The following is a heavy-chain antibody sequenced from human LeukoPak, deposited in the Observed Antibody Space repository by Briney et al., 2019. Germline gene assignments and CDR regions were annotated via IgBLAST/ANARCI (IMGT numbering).Heavy chain of an antibody. CDR2: INPNSGGT. Sequence: PSVKVSCEAYGCTFTGYYIHWVRQARGQGLEWMGWINPNSGGTDYAKKFQDRVTMTRDTSINTAYMELSRLRSDDTAVYYCARELRVVTTFDYWGQGALVTVSS. CDR3: ARELRVVTTFDY. CDR1: GCTFTGYY. D-gene: IGHD3-22*01. J-gene: IGHJ4*02. V-gene: IGHV1-2*02.